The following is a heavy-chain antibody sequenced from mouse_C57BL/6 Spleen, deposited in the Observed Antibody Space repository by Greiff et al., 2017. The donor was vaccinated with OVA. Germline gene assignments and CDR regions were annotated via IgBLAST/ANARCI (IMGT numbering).Heavy chain of an antibody. CDR1: GYAFSSSW. Sequence: QVQLQQSGPELVKPGASVKISCKASGYAFSSSWMNWVKQRPGKGLEWIGRIYPGDGDTNYNGKFKGKATLTADKSSSTAYMQLSSLTSEDSAVYFCARTAQATGYWGQGTTLTVSS. CDR3: ARTAQATGY. V-gene: IGHV1-82*01. D-gene: IGHD3-2*02. J-gene: IGHJ2*01. CDR2: IYPGDGDT.